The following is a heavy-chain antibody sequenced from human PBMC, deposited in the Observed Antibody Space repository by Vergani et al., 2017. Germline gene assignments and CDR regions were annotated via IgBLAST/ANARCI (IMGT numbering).Heavy chain of an antibody. Sequence: EVQLVESGGGLVQPWGSLRPPCAAPGFTVSSNYMSWVRQAPGKGLEWGSVIYSGGSTYYEDSMQGRFTISSDNYKNTLYLQMNSLRAEDTAVYYCAGDQRYSGSPRLDYWGQGTLVTVSS. CDR3: AGDQRYSGSPRLDY. V-gene: IGHV3-66*01. D-gene: IGHD1-26*01. CDR2: IYSGGST. J-gene: IGHJ4*02. CDR1: GFTVSSNY.